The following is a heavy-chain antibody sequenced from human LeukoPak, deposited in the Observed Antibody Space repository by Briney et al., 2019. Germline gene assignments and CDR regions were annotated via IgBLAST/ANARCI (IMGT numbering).Heavy chain of an antibody. D-gene: IGHD3-22*01. CDR1: GFTFSTYS. Sequence: GGSLRLSCAASGFTFSTYSMNWVRQAPGKELEWVSYISSSSSTIYYADSVKGRFTISRDNAKNSLYLQMNSLRDEDTAVYYCARDRGAEYYYDSSAYDYPYYFDYWGQGTLVTVSS. V-gene: IGHV3-48*02. CDR3: ARDRGAEYYYDSSAYDYPYYFDY. J-gene: IGHJ4*02. CDR2: ISSSSSTI.